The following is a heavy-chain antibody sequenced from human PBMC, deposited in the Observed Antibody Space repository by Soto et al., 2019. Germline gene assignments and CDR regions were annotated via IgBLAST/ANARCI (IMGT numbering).Heavy chain of an antibody. J-gene: IGHJ4*02. V-gene: IGHV3-23*01. D-gene: IGHD4-17*01. CDR1: GFAFSNYA. CDR2: ISRSSNVI. CDR3: AKDPNGDYIGAFDD. Sequence: EVQLLESGGDLVQPGGSLRLSCAASGFAFSNYAVTWVRQAQGKGLELVSSISRSSNVIYYADSVKGRFIISRDNSKNTLYLQMTSLRAEDTARYYGAKDPNGDYIGAFDDWGQGTLVTVSS.